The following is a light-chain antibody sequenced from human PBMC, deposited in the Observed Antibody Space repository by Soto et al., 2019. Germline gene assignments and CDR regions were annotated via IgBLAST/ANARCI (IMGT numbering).Light chain of an antibody. CDR2: GAS. Sequence: TQYPGTVSLSPGERATLSCRASQSVSSHLAWYQKKPGQAPRLLIYGASTRATGVPARFGGNGSGTEFTLTISSLQSEDFAVYYCQHYNNWPHTFGQGTKVDIK. V-gene: IGKV3-15*01. J-gene: IGKJ2*01. CDR1: QSVSSH. CDR3: QHYNNWPHT.